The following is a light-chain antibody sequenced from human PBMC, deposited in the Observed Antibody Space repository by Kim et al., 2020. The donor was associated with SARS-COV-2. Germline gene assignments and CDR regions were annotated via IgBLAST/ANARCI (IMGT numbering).Light chain of an antibody. J-gene: IGLJ3*02. V-gene: IGLV10-54*01. Sequence: LTQPPSVSKGLRQTATLTCTGNSNNVGNQGAAWLQQHQGHPPKLLSYRNNKRPSGISERLSASRSGNTASLTITGLQPEDEADYYCSAWDSSLSAWVFGGGTKLTVL. CDR1: SNNVGNQG. CDR3: SAWDSSLSAWV. CDR2: RNN.